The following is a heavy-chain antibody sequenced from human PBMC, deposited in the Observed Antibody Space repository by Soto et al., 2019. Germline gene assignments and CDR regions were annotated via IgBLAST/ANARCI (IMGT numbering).Heavy chain of an antibody. CDR1: GGTFSSNA. CDR3: AREDSGAPHRFDY. Sequence: QVQLVQSGAEVKKPGSSVKVSCKASGGTFSSNAISWVRQAPGKGLEWMGGIIPIFGTANYAQKFQGRVTITADESTSTAYMELSSLRSEDTAVYYCAREDSGAPHRFDYWGQGTLVTVSS. J-gene: IGHJ4*02. V-gene: IGHV1-69*12. D-gene: IGHD1-26*01. CDR2: IIPIFGTA.